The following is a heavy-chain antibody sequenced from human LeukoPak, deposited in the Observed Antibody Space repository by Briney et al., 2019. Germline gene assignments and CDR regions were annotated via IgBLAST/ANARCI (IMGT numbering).Heavy chain of an antibody. CDR3: ARDRPPGYSSGWYEVDY. CDR2: IYTSGST. Sequence: PSETLSLTCTVSGGSISSYYWSWIRQPAGKGLEWIGRIYTSGSTNYNPSLKSRVTMSVDTSKDQFSLKLSSVTAADTAVYYCARDRPPGYSSGWYEVDYWGQGTLVTVSS. J-gene: IGHJ4*02. CDR1: GGSISSYY. V-gene: IGHV4-4*07. D-gene: IGHD6-19*01.